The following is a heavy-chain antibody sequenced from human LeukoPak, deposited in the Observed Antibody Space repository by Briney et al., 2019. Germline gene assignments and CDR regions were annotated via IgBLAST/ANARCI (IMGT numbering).Heavy chain of an antibody. Sequence: ASVKVSCKPSGYTFTDYSIHWLRQVPGQGPEWIGWINPKNGGTNYAQTFQGRVTMTRDTSITTAYMELSSLRSDDTAVYYCARDLYCNSAKCYSNWFDTWGQGTLVTVSS. V-gene: IGHV1-2*02. CDR2: INPKNGGT. CDR3: ARDLYCNSAKCYSNWFDT. CDR1: GYTFTDYS. J-gene: IGHJ5*02. D-gene: IGHD2/OR15-2a*01.